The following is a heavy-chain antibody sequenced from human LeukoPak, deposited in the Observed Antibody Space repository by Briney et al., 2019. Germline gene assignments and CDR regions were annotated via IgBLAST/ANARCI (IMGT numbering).Heavy chain of an antibody. J-gene: IGHJ4*02. CDR3: AKDRGWYCTGDTCWWGFDF. D-gene: IGHD2-8*02. Sequence: GGSLRLSCAASGFTFSSYAMSWVRQAPGKGLEWVSAISGSGSSTYYADSVKGRFTISRDNSKNTLYLQMNRLRAEDTAVYYCAKDRGWYCTGDTCWWGFDFWGQGTLVTVSS. CDR2: ISGSGSST. V-gene: IGHV3-23*01. CDR1: GFTFSSYA.